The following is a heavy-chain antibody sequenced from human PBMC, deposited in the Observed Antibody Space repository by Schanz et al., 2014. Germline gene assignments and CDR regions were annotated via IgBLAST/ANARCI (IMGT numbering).Heavy chain of an antibody. Sequence: VQSVHSGTEVQKLGASVKVSCQTSGYTFTAYGLNWVRQAPGQGLEWIGWISAQTGDTRYAQKMQGRVTMTRDVSSTTAFLELRSLRYDDTAVYYCARDRLECGAECYSVEVFEIWGQGTLVIVSS. CDR1: GYTFTAYG. CDR3: ARDRLECGAECYSVEVFEI. J-gene: IGHJ4*02. D-gene: IGHD2-21*01. V-gene: IGHV1-18*01. CDR2: ISAQTGDT.